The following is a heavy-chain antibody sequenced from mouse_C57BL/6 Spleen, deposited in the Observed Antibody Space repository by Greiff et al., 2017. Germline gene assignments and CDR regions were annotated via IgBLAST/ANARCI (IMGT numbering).Heavy chain of an antibody. CDR3: ARSDYYGSRYFDV. CDR2: IDPSDSYT. D-gene: IGHD1-1*01. J-gene: IGHJ1*03. V-gene: IGHV1-50*01. Sequence: QVQLKQPGAELVKPGASVKLSCKASGYTFTSYWMQWVKQRPGQGLEWIGEIDPSDSYTNYNQKFKGKATLTVDTSSSTAYMQLSSLTSEDSAVYYCARSDYYGSRYFDVWGTGTTVTVSS. CDR1: GYTFTSYW.